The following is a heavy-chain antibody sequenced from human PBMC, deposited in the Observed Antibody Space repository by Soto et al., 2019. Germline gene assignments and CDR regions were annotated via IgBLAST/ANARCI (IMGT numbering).Heavy chain of an antibody. V-gene: IGHV2-70*04. Sequence: SGPTLVNPTHTLTLTCTFSGFSLSTSGMRVSWIRQPPGKALEWLARIDWDDDKFYSTSLKTRLTISKDTSKNQVVLTMTNMDPVDTATYYCARTQRWRPGAFDIWGQGTMVTVSS. CDR2: IDWDDDK. CDR1: GFSLSTSGMR. D-gene: IGHD6-25*01. J-gene: IGHJ3*02. CDR3: ARTQRWRPGAFDI.